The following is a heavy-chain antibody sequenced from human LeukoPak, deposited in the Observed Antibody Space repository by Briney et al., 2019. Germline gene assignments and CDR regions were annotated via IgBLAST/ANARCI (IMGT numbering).Heavy chain of an antibody. CDR2: IRYDGSNK. CDR3: AKDDIVVVPAALGTHYYYGMDV. Sequence: GGSLRLSCAASGFTFSSYGMHWVRQAPGKGLEWVAFIRYDGSNKYYADFVKGRFTISRDNSKNTLYLQMNSLRAEDTAVYYCAKDDIVVVPAALGTHYYYGMDVWGQGTTVTVSS. J-gene: IGHJ6*02. CDR1: GFTFSSYG. D-gene: IGHD2-2*01. V-gene: IGHV3-30*02.